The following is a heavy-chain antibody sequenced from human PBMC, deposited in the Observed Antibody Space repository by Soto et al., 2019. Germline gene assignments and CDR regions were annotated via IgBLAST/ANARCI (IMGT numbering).Heavy chain of an antibody. V-gene: IGHV4-39*01. CDR3: ARGRGYCSGGSCYSPGYYYGMDV. CDR2: IYYSGST. Sequence: SETLSLTCTVSGGSISSSSYYWGWIRQPPGKGLEWIGSIYYSGSTYYNPSLKSRVTISVDTSKNQFSLKLSSVTAADTAVYYCARGRGYCSGGSCYSPGYYYGMDVWGQGTTVTVSS. J-gene: IGHJ6*02. CDR1: GGSISSSSYY. D-gene: IGHD2-15*01.